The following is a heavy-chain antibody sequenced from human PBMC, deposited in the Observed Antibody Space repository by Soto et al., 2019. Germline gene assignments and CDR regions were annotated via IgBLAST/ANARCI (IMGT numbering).Heavy chain of an antibody. CDR3: ARGFSDSSGHEYYFDY. CDR2: IYYSGST. V-gene: IGHV4-31*03. CDR1: GGSISSGGYY. J-gene: IGHJ4*02. Sequence: QVQLQESGPGLVKPSQTLSLTCTVSGGSISSGGYYWSWIRQHPGKGLEWIGYIYYSGSTYYSPSLKSRVTISVDTSKNQFSLKLSSVTAADTAVYYWARGFSDSSGHEYYFDYWGQGTMVTVSS. D-gene: IGHD3-22*01.